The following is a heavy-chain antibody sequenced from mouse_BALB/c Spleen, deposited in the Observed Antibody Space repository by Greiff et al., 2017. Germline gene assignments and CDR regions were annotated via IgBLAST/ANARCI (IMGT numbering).Heavy chain of an antibody. CDR2: INPYNGAT. CDR1: GYSFTGYY. J-gene: IGHJ3*01. Sequence: EVKLQESGPELVKPGASVKISCKASGYSFTGYYMHWVKQSHVKSLEWIGRINPYNGATSYNQNFKDKASLTVDKSSSTAYMELHSLTSEDSAVYYCARGGNYVGSFAYWGQGTLVTVSA. V-gene: IGHV1-31*01. D-gene: IGHD2-1*01. CDR3: ARGGNYVGSFAY.